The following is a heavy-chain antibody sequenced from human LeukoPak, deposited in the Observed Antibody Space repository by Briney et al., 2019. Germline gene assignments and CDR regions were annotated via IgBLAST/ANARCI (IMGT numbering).Heavy chain of an antibody. V-gene: IGHV4-34*01. CDR2: INHSGST. CDR3: AGGQDRNYYYYYMDV. J-gene: IGHJ6*03. CDR1: GGSFSGYY. Sequence: SETLSLTCAVYGGSFSGYYWSWIRQPPGEGLEWIGEINHSGSTNYNPSLKSRVTISVDTSKNQFSLKLSSVTAADTAVYYCAGGQDRNYYYYYMDVWGKGTTVTVSS.